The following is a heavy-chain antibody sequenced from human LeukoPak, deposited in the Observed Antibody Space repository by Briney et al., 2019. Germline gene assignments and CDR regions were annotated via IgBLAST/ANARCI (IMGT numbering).Heavy chain of an antibody. CDR1: GFTFSSYA. D-gene: IGHD3-3*01. Sequence: PGGSLRLSCAASGFTFSSYAMRWVRQAPGKGLEWVSTISGSGDSTYYADSVKGRFTISRDNSKNTLYLQMNSLRAEDTAVYYCAKRNSITIFGVVYYYMDVWGKGTTVTVSS. CDR2: ISGSGDST. CDR3: AKRNSITIFGVVYYYMDV. V-gene: IGHV3-23*01. J-gene: IGHJ6*03.